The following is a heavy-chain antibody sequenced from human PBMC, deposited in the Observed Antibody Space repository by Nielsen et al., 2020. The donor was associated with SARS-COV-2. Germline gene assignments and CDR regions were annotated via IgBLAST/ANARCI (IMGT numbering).Heavy chain of an antibody. CDR3: ARDFGYGSGSYYDY. D-gene: IGHD3-10*01. CDR1: GFTFDDYG. J-gene: IGHJ4*02. Sequence: GGSLKISCAASGFTFDDYGMSWVRQAPGKGLEWVSGINWNGGSTGYADSVKGRFTISRDNAKNSLYLQMNSLRAEDTALYHCARDFGYGSGSYYDYWGQGTLVTVSS. CDR2: INWNGGST. V-gene: IGHV3-20*01.